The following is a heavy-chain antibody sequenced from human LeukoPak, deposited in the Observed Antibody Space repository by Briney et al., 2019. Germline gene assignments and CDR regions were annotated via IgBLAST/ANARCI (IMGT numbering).Heavy chain of an antibody. CDR3: AKLGGNYGSGSYQAFDI. CDR2: LSGSGGST. Sequence: PGGSLRLSCAASGFTFSSYAMSWVRQAPGKGLEWVSALSGSGGSTYYADSLKGRFTISRDNSKNTPYLQTNSLRAEDTAVYYCAKLGGNYGSGSYQAFDIWGQGTMVTVSS. CDR1: GFTFSSYA. D-gene: IGHD3-10*01. V-gene: IGHV3-23*01. J-gene: IGHJ3*02.